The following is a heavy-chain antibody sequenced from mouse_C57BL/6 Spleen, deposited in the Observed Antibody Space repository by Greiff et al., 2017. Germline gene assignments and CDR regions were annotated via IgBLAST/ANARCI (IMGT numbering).Heavy chain of an antibody. D-gene: IGHD1-1*01. CDR2: IWSDGST. Sequence: VHLVESGPGLVAPSQSLSITCTVSGFSLTSYGVHWVRQPPGKGLEWLVVIWSDGSTTYNSALKSRLSISKDNSKSQVFLKMSSLQTDDTAMYYCARQGYGSSYWYFDAWGTGTTVTVSS. CDR1: GFSLTSYG. J-gene: IGHJ1*03. V-gene: IGHV2-6-1*01. CDR3: ARQGYGSSYWYFDA.